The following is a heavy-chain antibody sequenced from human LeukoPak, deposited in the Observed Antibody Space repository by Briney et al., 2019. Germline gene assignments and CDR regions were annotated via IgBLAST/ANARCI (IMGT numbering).Heavy chain of an antibody. CDR1: GFTVSSNY. D-gene: IGHD2-15*01. CDR2: LYSGGST. V-gene: IGHV3-53*01. J-gene: IGHJ4*02. CDR3: AKEGDSSSLGY. Sequence: GGSLRLSCAASGFTVSSNYMSWVRQAPGKGLEWVSVLYSGGSTYYADSVKGRFTISRDNSKNTLYLQMNSLRAEDTAVYYCAKEGDSSSLGYWGQGTLVTVSS.